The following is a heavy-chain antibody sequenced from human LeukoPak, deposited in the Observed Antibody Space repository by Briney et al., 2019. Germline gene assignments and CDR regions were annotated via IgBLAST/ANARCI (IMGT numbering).Heavy chain of an antibody. CDR2: IKQDGSQK. CDR3: AREDWGPDY. Sequence: PGGSLRLSCAASGFTFTGYWMVWVRKAPGKGLEWVANIKQDGSQKHYVDSVKGRFTISRDNAKKSLYLQMNNLRAEDTGVYYCAREDWGPDYWGQGTLVTVSS. CDR1: GFTFTGYW. V-gene: IGHV3-7*01. D-gene: IGHD7-27*01. J-gene: IGHJ4*02.